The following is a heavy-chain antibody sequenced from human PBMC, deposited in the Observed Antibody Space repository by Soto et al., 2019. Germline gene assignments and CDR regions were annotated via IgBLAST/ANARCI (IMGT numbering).Heavy chain of an antibody. CDR2: ISSNGGST. Sequence: EVQLVESGGGLVQPGGSLRLSCAASGFTFSSYAMHWVRQAPGKGLEYVSAISSNGGSTYYAHSVKGRFTISRDNSKNTLYLQMGSLRAADMAVYYCAIGNYMDVWGKGTTVTVSS. CDR1: GFTFSSYA. V-gene: IGHV3-64*01. J-gene: IGHJ6*03. CDR3: AIGNYMDV.